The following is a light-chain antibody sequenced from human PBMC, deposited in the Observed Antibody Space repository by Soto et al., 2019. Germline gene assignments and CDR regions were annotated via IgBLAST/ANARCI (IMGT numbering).Light chain of an antibody. CDR1: QVISNY. V-gene: IGKV1-27*01. J-gene: IGKJ1*01. Sequence: DIQMTPSPSSLSASVGDRVTITCRANQVISNYLAWYQQKPGTVPKLLISAASTFQTGVRSRFGGGGSGTDFSLTISSLEPEDVATYYCQKYNSAPWTFGQGTKVDIK. CDR3: QKYNSAPWT. CDR2: AAS.